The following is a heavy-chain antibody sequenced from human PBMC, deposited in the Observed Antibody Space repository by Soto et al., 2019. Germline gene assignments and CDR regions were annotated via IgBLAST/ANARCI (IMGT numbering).Heavy chain of an antibody. Sequence: GESLKISCKGSGYSFTSYWIGWVRQMPGKGLEWMGIIYPGDSDTRYSPSFQGQVTISADKSISTAYLQWSSLKASDTAMYYCARHRRHDILTGYYYYYGMDVWGQGTTVTVSS. D-gene: IGHD3-9*01. CDR1: GYSFTSYW. CDR2: IYPGDSDT. V-gene: IGHV5-51*01. CDR3: ARHRRHDILTGYYYYYGMDV. J-gene: IGHJ6*02.